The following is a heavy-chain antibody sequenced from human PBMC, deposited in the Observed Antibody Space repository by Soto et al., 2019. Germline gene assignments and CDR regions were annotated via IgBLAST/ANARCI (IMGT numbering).Heavy chain of an antibody. J-gene: IGHJ6*02. CDR3: ARDTRAGGGSYWGYGMDV. V-gene: IGHV3-33*01. Sequence: QVQLVESGGGVVQPGRSLRLSCAASGFTFSSYGMHWVRQAPGKGLEWVAVIWYDGSNKYYADSVKGRFTISRDNSKNTLYLQMNSLRGEDTAVYYCARDTRAGGGSYWGYGMDVWGQGTTVTVSS. CDR1: GFTFSSYG. D-gene: IGHD1-26*01. CDR2: IWYDGSNK.